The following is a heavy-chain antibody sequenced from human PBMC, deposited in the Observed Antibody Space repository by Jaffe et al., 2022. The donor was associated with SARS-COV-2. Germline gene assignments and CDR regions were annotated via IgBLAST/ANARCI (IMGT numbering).Heavy chain of an antibody. CDR2: ISSTSIYI. Sequence: EVQLVESGGGLVKPGGSLRLSCAASGFIFSSYSMNWVRQAPGKGLEWVSSISSTSIYIYYADSVKGRFTISRDNAKNSLYLQMNSLRAEDTAVYYCAIRGGDYEPDYWGQGTLVTVSS. J-gene: IGHJ4*02. CDR1: GFIFSSYS. CDR3: AIRGGDYEPDY. D-gene: IGHD3-10*01. V-gene: IGHV3-21*01.